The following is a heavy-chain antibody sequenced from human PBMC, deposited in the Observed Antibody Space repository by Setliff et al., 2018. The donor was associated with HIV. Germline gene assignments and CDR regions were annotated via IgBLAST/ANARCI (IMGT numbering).Heavy chain of an antibody. CDR3: ATLSSNWHLDY. Sequence: GGSLRLSCAASGFTFSSYSMNWVRQAPGKGLVWVSRINTDGSSTSYADSVKGRFTISRDNAKNTLYLQMNSLRAEDTAVYYCATLSSNWHLDYWGQGTLVTVPS. V-gene: IGHV3-74*01. D-gene: IGHD6-13*01. J-gene: IGHJ4*02. CDR2: INTDGSST. CDR1: GFTFSSYS.